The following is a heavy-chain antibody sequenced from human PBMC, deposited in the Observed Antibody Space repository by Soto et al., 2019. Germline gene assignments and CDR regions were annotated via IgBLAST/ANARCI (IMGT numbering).Heavy chain of an antibody. V-gene: IGHV1-3*01. J-gene: IGHJ5*02. CDR1: GYTFTSYA. Sequence: GASVKVSCKASGYTFTSYAMHWVRQAPGQRLEWMGWINAGNGNTKYSQKFQGRVTITRDTSASTAYMELSSLRSEDTAVYYCARDSIDFWSGYPNNWFDPWGQGTLVTVSS. CDR2: INAGNGNT. D-gene: IGHD3-3*01. CDR3: ARDSIDFWSGYPNNWFDP.